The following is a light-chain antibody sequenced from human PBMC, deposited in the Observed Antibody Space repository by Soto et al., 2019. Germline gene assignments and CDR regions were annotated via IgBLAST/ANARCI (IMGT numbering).Light chain of an antibody. J-gene: IGKJ5*01. Sequence: IVLTKSPGSLSLSPGERATLSCRASRSVDTDYLAWYQQKPGQAPRLLIHGASNRATGIPDRFSGSGSATDFTLTISSLEPEDFAVYYCQQRSNWPITFGQGTRLEIK. CDR3: QQRSNWPIT. V-gene: IGKV3-11*01. CDR2: GAS. CDR1: RSVDTDY.